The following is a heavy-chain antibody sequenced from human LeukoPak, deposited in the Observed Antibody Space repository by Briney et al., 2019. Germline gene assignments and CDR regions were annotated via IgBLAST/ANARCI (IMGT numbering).Heavy chain of an antibody. D-gene: IGHD6-19*01. CDR2: IWHDGSNA. Sequence: GSLRLSCEASGFSFSSYGIHWVRQAPGKSLEWVAVIWHDGSNAFYADSVRGRLSISRDDSKNTVYLQMDYLRAEDTALYFCAKDDTGGWSGYFDLWGQGTLVTVSS. CDR1: GFSFSSYG. V-gene: IGHV3-33*06. J-gene: IGHJ4*02. CDR3: AKDDTGGWSGYFDL.